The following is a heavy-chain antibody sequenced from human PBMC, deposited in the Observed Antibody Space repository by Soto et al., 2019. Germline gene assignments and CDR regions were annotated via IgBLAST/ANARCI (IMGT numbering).Heavy chain of an antibody. CDR3: ARGIAEAGTGWYYYYGMDV. V-gene: IGHV4-34*01. J-gene: IGHJ6*02. CDR1: GGSFSGYY. D-gene: IGHD6-13*01. CDR2: INHSGST. Sequence: SETLSLTCAVYGGSFSGYYWSWIRQPPGKGLEWIGEINHSGSTNYNPSLKSRVTISVDTSRNQFSLKLSSVTDAETAVYYCARGIAEAGTGWYYYYGMDVWCQGTTVT.